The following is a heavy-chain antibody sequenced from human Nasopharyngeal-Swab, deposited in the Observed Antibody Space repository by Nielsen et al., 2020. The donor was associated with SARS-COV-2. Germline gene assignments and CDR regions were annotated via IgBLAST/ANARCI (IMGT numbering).Heavy chain of an antibody. J-gene: IGHJ4*02. CDR3: ARDYYDNYDSDY. V-gene: IGHV1-2*02. CDR1: GYTFTDYY. D-gene: IGHD3-22*01. Sequence: ASVKVSCKTSGYTFTDYYIHWLRQAPGQGLEWVGCINPDSGDTQYAQKFQGGVTVTSDRSRSTAYIELSRLRSDDTAVYYCARDYYDNYDSDYWGQGTLVTVSS. CDR2: INPDSGDT.